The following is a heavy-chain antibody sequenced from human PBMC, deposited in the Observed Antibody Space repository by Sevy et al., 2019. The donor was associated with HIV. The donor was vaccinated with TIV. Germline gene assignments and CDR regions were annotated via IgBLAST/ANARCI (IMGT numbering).Heavy chain of an antibody. CDR3: AKADGDYDYYYGMDV. J-gene: IGHJ6*02. D-gene: IGHD4-17*01. Sequence: GGSLRLSCAASGFTFSSYGMHWVRQAPGKGLEWVAVISYDGSNKYYADSVKGRFTISRDNSKNTLYLQMNSLRAEDTAVYYCAKADGDYDYYYGMDVWGQGTTVTVSS. CDR1: GFTFSSYG. V-gene: IGHV3-30*18. CDR2: ISYDGSNK.